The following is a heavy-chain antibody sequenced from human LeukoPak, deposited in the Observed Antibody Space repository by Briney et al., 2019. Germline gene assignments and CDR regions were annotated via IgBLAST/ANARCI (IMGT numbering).Heavy chain of an antibody. CDR2: IYYSGRT. Sequence: SETLSLTCTVSGGSISSSSYYWGWIRQPPGKGLEWIGSIYYSGRTYYNPSLKSRAIILINTTKTHFSLNLSSVTAADTAVYYCARSDGYGLVGIWGQGTMVTVSS. J-gene: IGHJ3*02. V-gene: IGHV4-39*07. CDR3: ARSDGYGLVGI. D-gene: IGHD3-10*01. CDR1: GGSISSSSYY.